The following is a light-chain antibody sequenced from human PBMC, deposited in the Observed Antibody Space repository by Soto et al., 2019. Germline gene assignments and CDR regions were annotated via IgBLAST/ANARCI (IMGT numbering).Light chain of an antibody. J-gene: IGLJ1*01. CDR3: KSYAGSNTYV. V-gene: IGLV2-8*01. Sequence: AMTQPPSASGSPGQSVTISCTGTKNDIGVYDFVSWYQHHPGKAPRLIIYEVVQRPSGVPDRFSGSKSGNTASLTVSGLQAADEADYFCKSYAGSNTYVFGSGTKVTVL. CDR1: KNDIGVYDF. CDR2: EVV.